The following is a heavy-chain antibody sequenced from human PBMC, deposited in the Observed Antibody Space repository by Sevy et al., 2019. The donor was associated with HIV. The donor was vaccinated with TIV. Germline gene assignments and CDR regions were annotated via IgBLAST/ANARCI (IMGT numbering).Heavy chain of an antibody. CDR3: FMRAHTDSSGYYYRYGMDV. J-gene: IGHJ6*02. Sequence: GESLKISCEGSGFSFSSYWIHWVRQMPGKGLEWMATIHPGNSETRYRSSFQGQVTISADKSINTAYLQWSRLSASDTAIYYCFMRAHTDSSGYYYRYGMDVWGQWTTVTVSS. D-gene: IGHD3-10*01. CDR2: IHPGNSET. V-gene: IGHV5-51*01. CDR1: GFSFSSYW.